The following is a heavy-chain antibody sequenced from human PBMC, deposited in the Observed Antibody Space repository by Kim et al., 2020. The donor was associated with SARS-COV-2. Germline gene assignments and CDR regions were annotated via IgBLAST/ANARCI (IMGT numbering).Heavy chain of an antibody. CDR3: ARGTAVAGNWFDP. V-gene: IGHV3-33*01. J-gene: IGHJ5*02. Sequence: YADSVKGRFTISRDNSKNTLYLQMNSLRAEDTAVYYCARGTAVAGNWFDPWGQGTLVTVSS. D-gene: IGHD6-19*01.